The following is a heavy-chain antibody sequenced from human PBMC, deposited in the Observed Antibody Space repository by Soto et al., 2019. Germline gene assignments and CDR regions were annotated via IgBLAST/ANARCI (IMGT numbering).Heavy chain of an antibody. V-gene: IGHV1-2*04. D-gene: IGHD3-10*01. CDR1: GYTFTGYY. Sequence: QVQLVQSGAEVKKPGASVKVSCKDSGYTFTGYYMHWVRQAPGQGLEWMGWINPNSGGTNYAQKFQGWVTMTRDTSISTAYMELSRLRSDDTAVYYCARDRSARGVIPLDAFDIWGQGTMVTVSS. CDR3: ARDRSARGVIPLDAFDI. J-gene: IGHJ3*02. CDR2: INPNSGGT.